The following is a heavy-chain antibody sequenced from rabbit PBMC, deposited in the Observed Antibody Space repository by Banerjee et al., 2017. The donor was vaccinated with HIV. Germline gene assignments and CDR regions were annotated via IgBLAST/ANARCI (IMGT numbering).Heavy chain of an antibody. D-gene: IGHD6-1*01. V-gene: IGHV1S45*01. Sequence: QEQLEESGGGLVQPEGSLTLTCTASGFSFSSSYCMCWVRQAPGKGLEWITCIYTSSTTTYYASWAKGRFTISKTSSTTVTLQMTSLTAADTATYFCARDYINGYSDYVFNLWGQGTLVTVS. CDR3: ARDYINGYSDYVFNL. CDR1: GFSFSSSYC. CDR2: IYTSSTTT. J-gene: IGHJ4*01.